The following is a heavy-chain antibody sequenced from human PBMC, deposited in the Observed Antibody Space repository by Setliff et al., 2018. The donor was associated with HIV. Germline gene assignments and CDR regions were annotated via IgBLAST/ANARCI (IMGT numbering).Heavy chain of an antibody. D-gene: IGHD4-17*01. CDR3: ARFEVTTLTTRDY. V-gene: IGHV4-34*01. J-gene: IGHJ4*02. CDR1: GGSSNDYY. Sequence: KPSETLSLTCAVYGGSSNDYYWNWIRQPPGKGLEWIGEIHHTGYINYHPSLKSRVTISLDTSRNQFSLKLRSVTAADTAVYYCARFEVTTLTTRDYWGQGTLVTVSS. CDR2: IHHTGYI.